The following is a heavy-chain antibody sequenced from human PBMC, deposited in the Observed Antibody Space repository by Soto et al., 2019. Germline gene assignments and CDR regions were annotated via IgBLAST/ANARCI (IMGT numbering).Heavy chain of an antibody. V-gene: IGHV4-31*03. CDR1: GGSISSGGYY. Sequence: QVQLQESGPGLVKPSQTLSLTCTVSGGSISSGGYYWSWIRQHPGKGLEWIGYIYYSGSTYYNTSIKRRVTISVDTSKNQFPLKLSSVTAADTAVYYCAREGGIVGATAADYWGQGPLVTVSS. D-gene: IGHD1-26*01. CDR3: AREGGIVGATAADY. J-gene: IGHJ4*02. CDR2: IYYSGST.